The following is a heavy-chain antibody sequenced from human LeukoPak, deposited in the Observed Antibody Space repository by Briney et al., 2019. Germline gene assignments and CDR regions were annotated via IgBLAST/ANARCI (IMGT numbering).Heavy chain of an antibody. J-gene: IGHJ4*02. CDR1: GLTFNSYA. CDR3: AKAPVTTCRGAFCYPFDY. CDR2: ISSSGGGT. D-gene: IGHD2-15*01. V-gene: IGHV3-23*01. Sequence: GGSLRLSCAASGLTFNSYAMSWVRQAPGKGLEWVSGISSSGGGTDYADSVKGRFTISRDSSKNTLFLQMNRLRPEDAAVYYCAKAPVTTCRGAFCYPFDYWGLGTLVTVSS.